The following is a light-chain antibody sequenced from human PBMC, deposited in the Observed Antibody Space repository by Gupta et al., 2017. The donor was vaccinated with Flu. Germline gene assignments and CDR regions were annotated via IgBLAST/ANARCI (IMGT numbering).Light chain of an antibody. CDR1: SSDVGGYNY. CDR3: SSYTSSFYV. CDR2: EVS. Sequence: QSALTQPASVSGSPGQSITISCTGTSSDVGGYNYVSWYQHHPGKAPKLMIYEVSNRPSGVSNRFSGSKSGNTASLTISGLQAEDEADYYCSSYTSSFYVFGTGTKVTVL. V-gene: IGLV2-14*01. J-gene: IGLJ1*01.